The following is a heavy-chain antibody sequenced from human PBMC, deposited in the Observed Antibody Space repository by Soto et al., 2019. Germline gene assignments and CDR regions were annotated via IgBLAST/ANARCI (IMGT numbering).Heavy chain of an antibody. D-gene: IGHD3-22*01. CDR1: GYTLTRYS. CDR2: INAGNGNT. Sequence: QVQLVQSGAEEMKPGASVKVSCKASGYTLTRYSIHWVRQAPRQRLEWMGWINAGNGNTKFSQKFQGRVTITRDTSASTAYMELRGLRSEDTAVYYCAILGTYYFDNSDNYFDFWGQGTLVTVSS. J-gene: IGHJ4*02. V-gene: IGHV1-3*05. CDR3: AILGTYYFDNSDNYFDF.